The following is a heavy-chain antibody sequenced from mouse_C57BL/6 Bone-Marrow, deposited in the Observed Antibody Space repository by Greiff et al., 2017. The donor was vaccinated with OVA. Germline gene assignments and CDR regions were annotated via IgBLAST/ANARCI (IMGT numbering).Heavy chain of an antibody. CDR2: IDPSDSYT. J-gene: IGHJ2*01. V-gene: IGHV1-50*01. CDR1: GSTFTSYW. CDR3: ARRGSRFDY. Sequence: QVQLQQPGAELVKPGASVKLSCKASGSTFTSYWMQWVKQRPGQGLEWIGEIDPSDSYTNYNQKFQGKATLTVDTSSSTSYMQRISLTSEDSAVYYYARRGSRFDYWGQGTTLTVSS. D-gene: IGHD1-1*01.